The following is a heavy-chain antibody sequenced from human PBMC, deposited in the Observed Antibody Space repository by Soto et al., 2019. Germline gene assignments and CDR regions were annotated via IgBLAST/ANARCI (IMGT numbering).Heavy chain of an antibody. CDR3: ARGRFQRCVTYYYSYGMDV. J-gene: IGHJ6*02. CDR1: GGSFSGYY. V-gene: IGHV4-34*01. D-gene: IGHD2-21*02. Sequence: SETLSLTCAVYGGSFSGYYWSWIRQPPGKGLEWIGEINHSGSTNYNPSLKSRVTISVDTSKNQFSLKLSSVTAADTAVYYCARGRFQRCVTYYYSYGMDVWGQGTTVTFSS. CDR2: INHSGST.